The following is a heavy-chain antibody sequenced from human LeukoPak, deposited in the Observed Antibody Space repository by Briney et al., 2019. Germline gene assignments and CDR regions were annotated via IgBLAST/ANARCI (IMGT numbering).Heavy chain of an antibody. J-gene: IGHJ4*02. Sequence: PGASLRLSCAASGFTFSSYAMSWVRQAPGKGLEWVSSISGNGGSTYYADSVKGRFTISRDNSKSTLYLQMNSLRAEDTAVYYCAKAWGSNGWFDYWGQGTLVTVSS. CDR2: ISGNGGST. V-gene: IGHV3-23*01. CDR1: GFTFSSYA. CDR3: AKAWGSNGWFDY. D-gene: IGHD6-19*01.